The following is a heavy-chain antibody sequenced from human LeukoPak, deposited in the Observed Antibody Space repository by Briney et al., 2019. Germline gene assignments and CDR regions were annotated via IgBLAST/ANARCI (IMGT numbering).Heavy chain of an antibody. J-gene: IGHJ6*02. D-gene: IGHD2-2*01. CDR2: ISYDGNNK. CDR3: ARERCIGTSCSRGLDV. V-gene: IGHV3-30-3*01. CDR1: GFSFSSYT. Sequence: GGSLRLSCAASGFSFSSYTLHWVRQAPGKGLEWVALISYDGNNKYYTDSVKGRFTISRDSSKNTLYLQMNSLTAEDTAVYYCARERCIGTSCSRGLDVWGQGTTVTVSS.